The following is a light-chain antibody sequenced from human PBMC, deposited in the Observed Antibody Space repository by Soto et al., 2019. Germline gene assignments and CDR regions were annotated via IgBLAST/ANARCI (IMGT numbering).Light chain of an antibody. CDR1: QSIGRF. V-gene: IGKV1-39*01. CDR2: VAS. CDR3: QQSYSTPIT. J-gene: IGKJ5*01. Sequence: DIQMTQSPSSLSASVGDRVTITCRASQSIGRFLNWHQQKPGKAPNVLINVASTLRSGVPSRFSGSGSGTDFNLTINSLQPEDFATYYCQQSYSTPITFGQGTRLEIK.